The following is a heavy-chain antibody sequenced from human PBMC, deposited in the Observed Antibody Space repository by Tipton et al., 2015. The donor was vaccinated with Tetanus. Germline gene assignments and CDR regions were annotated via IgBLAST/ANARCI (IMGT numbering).Heavy chain of an antibody. Sequence: TLSLTCTVSGDSLSRGGYFWKWIRQRPGGGPEWVGYIYYSGDTYRNPSLESRVSMSVDKSKNQFSLKLTSVTAADPAVYYCARDQGGGRVVRLNWLDPWGQGTLATVSS. CDR3: ARDQGGGRVVRLNWLDP. J-gene: IGHJ5*02. CDR2: IYYSGDT. D-gene: IGHD6-6*01. V-gene: IGHV4-31*03. CDR1: GDSLSRGGYF.